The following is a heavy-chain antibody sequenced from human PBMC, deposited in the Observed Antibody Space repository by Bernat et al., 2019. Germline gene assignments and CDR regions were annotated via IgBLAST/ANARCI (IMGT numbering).Heavy chain of an antibody. CDR1: EFTFTNAW. V-gene: IGHV3-15*01. CDR2: LRSKTAGGAI. D-gene: IGHD3-3*01. CDR3: AASFLAPGGFDI. J-gene: IGHJ3*02. Sequence: LGGSGGGLVEPGGSLALSWAASEFTFTNAWLGWVRQAPGKGLEWLGRLRSKTAGGAIDDTPPVEGRFTISGDESKNTVYLQMNGLKTEDTAAYYCAASFLAPGGFDIWGQGTMVTVSP.